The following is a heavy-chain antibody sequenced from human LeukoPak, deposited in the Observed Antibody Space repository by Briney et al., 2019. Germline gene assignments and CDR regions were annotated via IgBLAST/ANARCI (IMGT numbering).Heavy chain of an antibody. CDR2: IYYSGST. V-gene: IGHV4-39*01. CDR1: GGFISSSSDY. CDR3: ARRRYYDSTGYFD. Sequence: PSETLSLTCTISGGFISSSSDYWGWIRQPPGKGLEWIGDIYYSGSTYYSPSLKSRVSISVDTSKNQFSLILSSVTAADTALYYCARRRYYDSTGYFDWGQGTQVTVS. D-gene: IGHD3-22*01. J-gene: IGHJ1*01.